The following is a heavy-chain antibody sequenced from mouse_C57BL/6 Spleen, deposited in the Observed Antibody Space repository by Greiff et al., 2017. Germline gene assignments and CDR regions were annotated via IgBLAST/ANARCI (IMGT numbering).Heavy chain of an antibody. CDR3: ARLRNWDY. D-gene: IGHD4-1*01. CDR1: GYTFTNYW. CDR2: IYPGGGYT. J-gene: IGHJ2*01. Sequence: QVQLKESGAELVRPGTSVKMSCKASGYTFTNYWIGWAKQRPGHGLEWIGDIYPGGGYTNYNEKFKGKATLTADKSSSTAYMQFSSLTSEDSAIYYCARLRNWDYWGQGTTLTVAS. V-gene: IGHV1-63*01.